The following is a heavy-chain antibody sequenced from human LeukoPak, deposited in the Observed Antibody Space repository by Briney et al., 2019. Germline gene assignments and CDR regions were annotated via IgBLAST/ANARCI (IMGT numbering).Heavy chain of an antibody. Sequence: GGSLRLSCAASGFTFSSYAMHWVRQAPGKGLEWVAVISYDGSNKYYADSVKGRFTISRDDSKNTLYLQMNSLRAEDTAVYYCAREAYYDSSGYYPHWGQGTLVTVSS. CDR1: GFTFSSYA. CDR2: ISYDGSNK. CDR3: AREAYYDSSGYYPH. D-gene: IGHD3-22*01. J-gene: IGHJ4*02. V-gene: IGHV3-30*04.